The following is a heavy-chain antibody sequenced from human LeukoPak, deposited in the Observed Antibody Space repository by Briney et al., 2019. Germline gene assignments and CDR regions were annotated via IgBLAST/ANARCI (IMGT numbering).Heavy chain of an antibody. CDR3: ARDAGGSYYDILYYFDY. J-gene: IGHJ4*02. Sequence: SCKASGGTFSSYAMHWVRQAPGKGLEWVAVISYDGSNKYYADSVKGRFTISRDNSKNTLYLQMNSLRAEDTAVYYCARDAGGSYYDILYYFDYWGQGTLVTVSS. CDR2: ISYDGSNK. V-gene: IGHV3-30*04. CDR1: GGTFSSYA. D-gene: IGHD3-9*01.